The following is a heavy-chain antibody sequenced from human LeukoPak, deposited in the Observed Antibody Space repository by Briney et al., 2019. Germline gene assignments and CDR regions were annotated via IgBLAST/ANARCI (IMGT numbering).Heavy chain of an antibody. V-gene: IGHV1-3*01. D-gene: IGHD6-19*01. J-gene: IGHJ4*02. CDR3: ARDWCYSSGWMGDY. Sequence: ASVKVSCKASGYTFTSYAMHWVRQAPGQRLEWMGWINAGNGNTKYPQKFQGRVTITRDTSASTAYMELSSLRSEDTAVYYCARDWCYSSGWMGDYWGQGTLVTVSS. CDR1: GYTFTSYA. CDR2: INAGNGNT.